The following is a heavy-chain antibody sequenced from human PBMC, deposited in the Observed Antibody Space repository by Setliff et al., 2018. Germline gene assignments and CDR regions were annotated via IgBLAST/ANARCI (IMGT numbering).Heavy chain of an antibody. J-gene: IGHJ5*02. D-gene: IGHD3-22*01. Sequence: GASVKVSCKASGGTFSSYATSWVRQAPGQGLEWMGGIIPIFGTANYAQKFQGRVTITADESTSTAYMELSSLRSEDTAAYYCARDMIVDFIRGGGWFDPWGQGTLVTVSS. CDR1: GGTFSSYA. CDR2: IIPIFGTA. CDR3: ARDMIVDFIRGGGWFDP. V-gene: IGHV1-69*13.